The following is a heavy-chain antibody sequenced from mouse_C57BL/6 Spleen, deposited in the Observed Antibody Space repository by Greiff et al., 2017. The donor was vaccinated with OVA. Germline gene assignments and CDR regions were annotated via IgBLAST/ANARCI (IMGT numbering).Heavy chain of an antibody. J-gene: IGHJ4*01. V-gene: IGHV1-50*01. Sequence: VQLQQSGAELVKPGASVKLSCKASGYTFTSYWMQWVKQRPGQGLEWIGEIDPSDSYTNYNQKFKGKATLTVDKSSSTAYMQLSSLTSEDSAVDGDESCYYGNYRDVDYWGQGTTVTVAS. CDR1: GYTFTSYW. CDR3: ESCYYGNYRDVDY. CDR2: IDPSDSYT. D-gene: IGHD2-1*01.